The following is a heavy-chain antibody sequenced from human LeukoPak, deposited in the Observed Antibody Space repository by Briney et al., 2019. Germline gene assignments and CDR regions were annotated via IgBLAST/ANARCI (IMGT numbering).Heavy chain of an antibody. CDR3: ARDLVTVTKGFDI. D-gene: IGHD4-17*01. Sequence: SETLSLTCAVSDDSFSSHYWTWIRQPPGKGLEWIGYISYIGSTNYNPSLKSRVTTSIDTSKNQFSLKPSSVTAADTAVYYCARDLVTVTKGFDIWGQGTMVSVSS. J-gene: IGHJ3*02. CDR1: DDSFSSHY. V-gene: IGHV4-59*11. CDR2: ISYIGST.